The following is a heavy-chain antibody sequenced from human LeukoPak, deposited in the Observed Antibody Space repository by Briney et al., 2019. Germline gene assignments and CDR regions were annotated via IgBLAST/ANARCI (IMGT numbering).Heavy chain of an antibody. D-gene: IGHD6-19*01. J-gene: IGHJ4*02. CDR3: ARDLWYTSGWSDY. CDR2: ISSSSSTI. Sequence: GGSLRLSCAASGFTFSSYSTNWVRQAPGKGLEWVSYISSSSSTIYYADSVKGRFTISRDNAKKSLFLQMNSLRAEDTAVYYCARDLWYTSGWSDYWGQGTLVTVSS. V-gene: IGHV3-48*01. CDR1: GFTFSSYS.